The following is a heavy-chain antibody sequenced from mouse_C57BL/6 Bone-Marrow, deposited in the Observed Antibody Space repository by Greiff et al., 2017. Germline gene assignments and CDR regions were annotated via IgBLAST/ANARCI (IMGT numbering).Heavy chain of an antibody. D-gene: IGHD2-13*01. CDR2: SYPRSGNT. CDR3: ASRLAWFAY. Sequence: VQLQQSGAELARPGASVKLSCKASGYTFTSYGISWVKQRTGQGLEWIGESYPRSGNTYYNEKFKGKATLTADKSSSTAYMELRSLTSEDSAVYFCASRLAWFAYWGQGTLVTVSA. CDR1: GYTFTSYG. J-gene: IGHJ3*01. V-gene: IGHV1-81*01.